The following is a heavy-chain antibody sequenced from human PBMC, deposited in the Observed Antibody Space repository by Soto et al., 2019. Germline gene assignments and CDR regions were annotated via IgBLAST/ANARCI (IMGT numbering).Heavy chain of an antibody. D-gene: IGHD3-10*01. CDR2: IKSKTDGGTT. CDR1: GFTFSNAW. Sequence: NPVGSLRLSCAASGFTFSNAWMSWVRQAPGKGLEWVGRIKSKTDGGTTDYAAPVKGRFTISRDDSKNTLYLQMNSLKTEDTAVYYCTTDFYLRGGDYWGQGTLVTVSS. J-gene: IGHJ4*02. V-gene: IGHV3-15*01. CDR3: TTDFYLRGGDY.